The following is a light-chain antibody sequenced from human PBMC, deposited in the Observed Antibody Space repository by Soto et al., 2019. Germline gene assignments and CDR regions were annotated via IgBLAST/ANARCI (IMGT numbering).Light chain of an antibody. CDR2: DSS. CDR3: QQRSNWPRT. V-gene: IGKV3-11*01. J-gene: IGKJ1*01. CDR1: QSVSSY. Sequence: EIVLTQSPATLSLSPGERATLSCRASQSVSSYLAWYQQKPGQAHRLLIYDSSNRAAGIAARFSGSGSGTDFTLTISRLEPEDFAVYYCQQRSNWPRTFGQGTKVEIK.